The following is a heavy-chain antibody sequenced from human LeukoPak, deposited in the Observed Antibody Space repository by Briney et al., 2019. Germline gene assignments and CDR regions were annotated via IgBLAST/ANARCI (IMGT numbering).Heavy chain of an antibody. CDR1: GGYISSYY. CDR3: ARGDNWNRHTIDY. J-gene: IGHJ4*02. CDR2: ISTSGST. V-gene: IGHV4-4*07. D-gene: IGHD1-20*01. Sequence: SETLSLTCSVSGGYISSYYWSWIRQPAGKGLESIGHISTSGSTNYNPSLKSRVTMSVDTSKNQFSLKLSSVTAADTAVYYCARGDNWNRHTIDYWGQGTLVTVSS.